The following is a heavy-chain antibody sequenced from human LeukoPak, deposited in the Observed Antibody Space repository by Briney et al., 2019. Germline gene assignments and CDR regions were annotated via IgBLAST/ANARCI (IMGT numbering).Heavy chain of an antibody. CDR2: IRYDGSNK. Sequence: GGSLRLSCAASGFTFSSYGMHWVRQAPGKGLEWVAFIRYDGSNKYYADSVKGRFTISRDNPKNTLYLQMNSLRAEDTAVYYCAKQPPWGIVGATPPNWGQGTLVTVSS. D-gene: IGHD1-26*01. CDR1: GFTFSSYG. V-gene: IGHV3-30*02. CDR3: AKQPPWGIVGATPPN. J-gene: IGHJ4*02.